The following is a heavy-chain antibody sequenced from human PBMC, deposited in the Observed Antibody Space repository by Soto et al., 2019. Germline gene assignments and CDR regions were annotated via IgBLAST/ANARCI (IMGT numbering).Heavy chain of an antibody. CDR1: GYTLTELS. Sequence: QVQLVQSGAEVKKPGASVKVSGKVSGYTLTELSMHWVRQAPGKGLEWMGGFDPEDGETIYAQKFQGRVTMTEDTSTHTAYMELSSLRSEDTAVYYCATGGIAVASKHPADYWGQGTLVTVSS. J-gene: IGHJ4*02. CDR2: FDPEDGET. V-gene: IGHV1-24*01. D-gene: IGHD6-19*01. CDR3: ATGGIAVASKHPADY.